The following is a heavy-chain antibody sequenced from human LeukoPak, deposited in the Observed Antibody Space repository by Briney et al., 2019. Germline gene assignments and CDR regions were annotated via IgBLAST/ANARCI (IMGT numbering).Heavy chain of an antibody. Sequence: SVTVSCKASGYTFTGYYVHWVRPAPGQGLEWMGWINPNTGGTNYAQKFQGKVTMTSDTSISTAYMELSRLRSDDTAVYYCASGFSSSYYYDSSGSYFDYWGRGPVVTVSS. CDR2: INPNTGGT. V-gene: IGHV1-2*02. D-gene: IGHD3-22*01. CDR1: GYTFTGYY. J-gene: IGHJ4*03. CDR3: ASGFSSSYYYDSSGSYFDY.